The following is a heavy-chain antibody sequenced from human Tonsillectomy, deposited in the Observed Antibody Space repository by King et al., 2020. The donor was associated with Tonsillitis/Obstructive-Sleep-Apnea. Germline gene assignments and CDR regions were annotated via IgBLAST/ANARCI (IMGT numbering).Heavy chain of an antibody. CDR3: ARSLYYYGSGSYYTYYFDY. J-gene: IGHJ4*02. Sequence: QLQESGPGLVKPSETLSLTCTVSGGSVSSNSYYWNWIRQPPGKGLEWIGYSYYSCTTNYKPSLPSRVTISSDTSKNQFSLKLSSVTAADTAVYYCARSLYYYGSGSYYTYYFDYWGQGTLVTVSS. V-gene: IGHV4-61*01. CDR1: GGSVSSNSYY. CDR2: SYYSCTT. D-gene: IGHD3-10*01.